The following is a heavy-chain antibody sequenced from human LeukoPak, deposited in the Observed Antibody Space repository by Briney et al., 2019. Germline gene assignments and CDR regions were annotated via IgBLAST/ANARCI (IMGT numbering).Heavy chain of an antibody. V-gene: IGHV1-18*04. CDR2: ISAYSGNT. Sequence: ASVKVSCKASGYTFSSYGISWVRQAPGQGLEWMGWISAYSGNTNYAQNLQGRLTMTTDTSTSTAYMELRSLRSDDTAVYYCARSSGGYSSGWYPYYFDYWGQGTLVTVSA. CDR1: GYTFSSYG. J-gene: IGHJ4*02. CDR3: ARSSGGYSSGWYPYYFDY. D-gene: IGHD6-19*01.